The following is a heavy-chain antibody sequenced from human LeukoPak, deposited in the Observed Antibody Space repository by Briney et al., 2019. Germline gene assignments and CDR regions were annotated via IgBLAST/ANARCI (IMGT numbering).Heavy chain of an antibody. D-gene: IGHD5-12*01. CDR1: GYSISSGYY. Sequence: SETLSLTCTVSGYSISSGYYWGWIRQPPGKGLEWIGSIYHSGSTYYNPSLKSRVTISVDTSKNQFSLKLYSVTAADTAVYYCARQRYSGYEIDYWGQGTLVTVSS. CDR2: IYHSGST. CDR3: ARQRYSGYEIDY. J-gene: IGHJ4*02. V-gene: IGHV4-38-2*02.